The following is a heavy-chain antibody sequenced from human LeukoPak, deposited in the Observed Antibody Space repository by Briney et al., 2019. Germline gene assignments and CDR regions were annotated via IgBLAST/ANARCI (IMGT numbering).Heavy chain of an antibody. J-gene: IGHJ3*01. CDR3: AKNLGPFDV. CDR1: GFTFNDFA. Sequence: PGGSLRLSCAASGFTFNDFAMTWVRQAPGKGLEWVSSIGDAGTYYADSVKGRFTISRDNSKNMLYLQLNSLRAGDTAMYYCAKNLGPFDVRGQGTMVTVSP. CDR2: IGDAGT. V-gene: IGHV3-23*01. D-gene: IGHD3-16*01.